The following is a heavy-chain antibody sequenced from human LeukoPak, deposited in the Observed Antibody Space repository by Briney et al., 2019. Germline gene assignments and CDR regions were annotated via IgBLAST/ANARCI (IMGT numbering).Heavy chain of an antibody. CDR3: ARLIRDGYNRGYYYYYYYMDV. CDR2: IYYSGST. Sequence: PSETLSLTCTVSGGSISSYYWSWIRQPPGKGLEWIGYIYYSGSTNYNPSLKSRVTISVDTSKNQFSLKLSSVTAADTAVYYCARLIRDGYNRGYYYYYYYMDVWGKGTTVTVSS. J-gene: IGHJ6*03. V-gene: IGHV4-59*08. D-gene: IGHD5-24*01. CDR1: GGSISSYY.